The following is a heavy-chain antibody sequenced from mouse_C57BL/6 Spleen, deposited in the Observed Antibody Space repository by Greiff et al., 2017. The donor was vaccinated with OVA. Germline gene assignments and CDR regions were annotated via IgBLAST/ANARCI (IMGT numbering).Heavy chain of an antibody. Sequence: VMLVESGAELVKPGDSVKISCKASGYAFSSYWMNWVKQRPGKGLEWIGQIYPGDGDTNYNGKFKGKATLTADKSSSTAYMQLSSLTSEDSAVYFCAREENYYGSSYVLWGQGTTLTVSS. CDR3: AREENYYGSSYVL. J-gene: IGHJ2*01. D-gene: IGHD1-1*01. V-gene: IGHV1-80*01. CDR1: GYAFSSYW. CDR2: IYPGDGDT.